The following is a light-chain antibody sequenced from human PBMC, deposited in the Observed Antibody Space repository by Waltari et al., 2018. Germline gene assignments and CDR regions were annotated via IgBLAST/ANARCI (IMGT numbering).Light chain of an antibody. J-gene: IGKJ1*01. V-gene: IGKV3-20*01. CDR3: QKYDRLPAT. CDR1: QSVSRF. Sequence: EIVLTQSPATLSVSPGERGTLSCRAIQSVSRFLAWYQQTPGQAPRLLIYGASTRATGIPDSFSGSGSGTDFSLTISRLEPEDFAVYYCQKYDRLPATFGQGTKVEIK. CDR2: GAS.